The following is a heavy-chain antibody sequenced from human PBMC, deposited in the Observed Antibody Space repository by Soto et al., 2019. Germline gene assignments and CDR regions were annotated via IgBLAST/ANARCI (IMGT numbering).Heavy chain of an antibody. CDR3: ARAQNYDFWSGVPYYYYGMDV. CDR1: GGPFSSYA. J-gene: IGHJ6*02. V-gene: IGHV1-69*13. CDR2: IIPIFGTA. D-gene: IGHD3-3*01. Sequence: ASVKVSCTASGGPFSSYAISWVRQAPGQGLEWMGGIIPIFGTANYAQKFQGRVTITADESTSTAYMELSSLRSEDTAVYYCARAQNYDFWSGVPYYYYGMDVWGQGTTVTVSS.